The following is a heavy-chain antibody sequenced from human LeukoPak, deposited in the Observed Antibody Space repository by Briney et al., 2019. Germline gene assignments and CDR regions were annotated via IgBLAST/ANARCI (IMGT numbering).Heavy chain of an antibody. D-gene: IGHD3-3*01. CDR2: ISWNSGSI. Sequence: LSGGSLRLSCAASGFTFDDYAMQWVRQAPGKGLEWVSGISWNSGSIGYADSVKGRFTISRDNAKNSLYLQMNSLRAEDTALYYCAKTGYYDFWSYWYFDLWGRGTLVTVSS. J-gene: IGHJ2*01. CDR1: GFTFDDYA. V-gene: IGHV3-9*01. CDR3: AKTGYYDFWSYWYFDL.